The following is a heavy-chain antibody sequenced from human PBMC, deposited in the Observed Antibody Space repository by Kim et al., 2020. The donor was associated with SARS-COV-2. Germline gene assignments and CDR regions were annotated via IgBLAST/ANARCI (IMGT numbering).Heavy chain of an antibody. V-gene: IGHV4-39*07. J-gene: IGHJ4*02. CDR1: GGSISSSSYY. CDR2: IYYSGST. D-gene: IGHD6-13*01. CDR3: AAGIAAAGSPFVY. Sequence: SETLSLTCTVSGGSISSSSYYCGWIRQPPGKGLEWIGSIYYSGSTYYNPSHKSRVTISVDTSKNQFSLKLSSVTAADTAVYYCAAGIAAAGSPFVYWGQGTLVTVSS.